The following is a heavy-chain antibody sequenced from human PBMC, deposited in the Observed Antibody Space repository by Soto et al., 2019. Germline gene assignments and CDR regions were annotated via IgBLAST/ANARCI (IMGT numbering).Heavy chain of an antibody. V-gene: IGHV3-30*18. CDR3: VKDPLLYDIRPGGASHI. J-gene: IGHJ3*02. D-gene: IGHD3-22*01. CDR2: ISYDGSNK. CDR1: GFTFSSYG. Sequence: QVQLVESGGGVVQPGRSLRLSCSASGFTFSSYGMHWVRQAPGKGLEWVAVISYDGSNKYYADSVKGRFTISRDNSKNTVFLQMNSLKAEETALYYCVKDPLLYDIRPGGASHIWGQGTMVTVSS.